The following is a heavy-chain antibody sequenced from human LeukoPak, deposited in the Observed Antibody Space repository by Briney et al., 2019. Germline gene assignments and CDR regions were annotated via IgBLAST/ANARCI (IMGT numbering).Heavy chain of an antibody. Sequence: ASVKVSCKASGYTFTGYYMHWVRQAPGQGLEWMGWINPNSGGTNYAQKFQGRVTMTRDTSIGTAYMELSRLRSDDTAVYYCARNRGYCTIGVCSPFDYWGQGTLVTVSA. CDR1: GYTFTGYY. V-gene: IGHV1-2*02. J-gene: IGHJ4*02. CDR3: ARNRGYCTIGVCSPFDY. D-gene: IGHD2-8*01. CDR2: INPNSGGT.